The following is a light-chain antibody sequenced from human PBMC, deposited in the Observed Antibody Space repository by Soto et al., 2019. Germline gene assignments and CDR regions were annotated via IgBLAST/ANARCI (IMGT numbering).Light chain of an antibody. CDR3: HQYATSPQT. CDR2: GPS. Sequence: EIVLTQSPGTLSLSPGERATLSCRASQSVPKNYLAWYQQKPGQAPRLLIYGPSSRATGIPDRFSGSGSGTDFTLSISRLEPEDFAVYYCHQYATSPQTFGHGTKVEIK. CDR1: QSVPKNY. J-gene: IGKJ1*01. V-gene: IGKV3-20*01.